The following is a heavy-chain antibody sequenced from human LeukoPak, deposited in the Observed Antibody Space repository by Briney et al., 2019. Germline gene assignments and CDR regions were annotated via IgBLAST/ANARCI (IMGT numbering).Heavy chain of an antibody. CDR2: IRSKANSYAT. CDR3: TTHSGSYHTFDY. D-gene: IGHD1-26*01. Sequence: GGSLRLSCVASGFTFSGSAMHWVRQASGKGLEWVGRIRSKANSYATAYAESVKGRFTTSRDDSKNTAYLQMNSLKTEDTAVYYCTTHSGSYHTFDYWGQGTLVTVSS. J-gene: IGHJ4*02. CDR1: GFTFSGSA. V-gene: IGHV3-73*01.